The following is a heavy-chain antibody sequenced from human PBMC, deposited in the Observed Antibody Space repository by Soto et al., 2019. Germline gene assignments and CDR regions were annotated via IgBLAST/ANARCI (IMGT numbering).Heavy chain of an antibody. CDR3: ARADCSGGSCPIDY. CDR1: GGSISSGGYY. CDR2: IYYSGST. D-gene: IGHD2-15*01. Sequence: QVQLQESGPGLVKPSQTLSLTCTVSGGSISSGGYYWSWIRQHPGKGLEWIGYIYYSGSTYYNPSLKSRVTISVDTSKNQFSLKLSSVTAADTAVYYCARADCSGGSCPIDYWGQGTLVTVSS. J-gene: IGHJ4*02. V-gene: IGHV4-31*03.